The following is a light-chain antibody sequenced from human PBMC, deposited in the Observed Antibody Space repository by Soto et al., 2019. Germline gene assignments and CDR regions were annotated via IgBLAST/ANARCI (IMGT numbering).Light chain of an antibody. J-gene: IGKJ2*01. CDR2: DAA. CDR3: QKRSNWPRT. CDR1: QSVSTY. Sequence: EIVLTQSPATLSLSPGERATLSCRASQSVSTYLAWYQQKPGQAPRLLIYDAANRDTGTPARFSGSGSGTDFTLTISSRESEDFAVYYCQKRSNWPRTFGQGTKLEIK. V-gene: IGKV3-11*01.